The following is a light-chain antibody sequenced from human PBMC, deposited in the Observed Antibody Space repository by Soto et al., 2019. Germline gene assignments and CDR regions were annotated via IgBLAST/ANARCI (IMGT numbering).Light chain of an antibody. CDR1: SSDVGAYKF. Sequence: QSALTQPRSVSGSPGQSVTISCTGTSSDVGAYKFVSWYQHHPGKAPKLIIYDVSRWPSGVPGRFSGSKSGNTASLTISGLQPEDEADYYCCSYAGSYTLVFGGGTKLTVL. CDR2: DVS. CDR3: CSYAGSYTLV. V-gene: IGLV2-11*01. J-gene: IGLJ3*02.